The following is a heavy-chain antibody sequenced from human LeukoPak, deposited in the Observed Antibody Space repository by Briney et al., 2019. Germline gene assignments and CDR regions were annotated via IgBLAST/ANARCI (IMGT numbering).Heavy chain of an antibody. CDR3: ARHGSSSWSGDY. CDR1: GSRFTTYW. V-gene: IGHV5-51*01. D-gene: IGHD6-13*01. J-gene: IGHJ4*02. Sequence: GGSLEISCKGSGSRFTTYWIGWVRRMPGKGLEGMGIIYPGDSDTRYSPSFQAQVTISADKSISTAYLQWSSLKASDTAMYYCARHGSSSWSGDYWGQGTLVTVSS. CDR2: IYPGDSDT.